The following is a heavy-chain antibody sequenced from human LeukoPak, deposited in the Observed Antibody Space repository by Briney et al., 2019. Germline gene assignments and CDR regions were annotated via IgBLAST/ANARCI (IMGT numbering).Heavy chain of an antibody. CDR1: GFTFSSYS. D-gene: IGHD3-10*01. Sequence: PGGSLRLSCAASGFTFSSYSMNWVRQAPGKGLEWVSYISSSSSTIYYADYVKGRFTISRDNAKNSLYLQMNSLRAEDTAVYYCASYYYGSGSYSLDYWGQGTLVTVSS. CDR2: ISSSSSTI. V-gene: IGHV3-48*01. J-gene: IGHJ4*02. CDR3: ASYYYGSGSYSLDY.